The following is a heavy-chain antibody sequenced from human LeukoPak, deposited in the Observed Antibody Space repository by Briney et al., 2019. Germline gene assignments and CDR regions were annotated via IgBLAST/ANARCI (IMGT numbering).Heavy chain of an antibody. CDR1: GFTFSSYS. D-gene: IGHD2-21*01. V-gene: IGHV3-48*01. CDR3: ASLIVVVIANNWFDP. J-gene: IGHJ5*02. CDR2: ISSSSSTI. Sequence: GGSLRLSCAASGFTFSSYSMNWVRQAPGKGLEWVSYISSSSSTIYYADSVKGRFTISRDNAKNSPYLQMNSLRAEDTAVYYCASLIVVVIANNWFDPWGQGTLVTVSS.